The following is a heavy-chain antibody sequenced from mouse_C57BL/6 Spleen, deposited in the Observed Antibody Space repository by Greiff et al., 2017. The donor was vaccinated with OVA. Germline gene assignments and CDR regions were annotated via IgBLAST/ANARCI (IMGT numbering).Heavy chain of an antibody. D-gene: IGHD2-1*01. J-gene: IGHJ2*01. V-gene: IGHV1-54*01. Sequence: QVQLQQSGAELVRPGTSVKVSCKASGYAFTNYLIEWVQQRPGQGLEWIGVINPGGGGTNYTEKFKGKATLTADKSSSTAYMQLSRLSAKVAAVYFCARLNYDYWGQVTTLSVSS. CDR3: ARLNYDY. CDR2: INPGGGGT. CDR1: GYAFTNYL.